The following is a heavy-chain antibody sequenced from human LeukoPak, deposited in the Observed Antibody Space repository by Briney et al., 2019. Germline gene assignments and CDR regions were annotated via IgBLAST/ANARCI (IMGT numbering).Heavy chain of an antibody. CDR3: ARRSGVVTVYYFDY. V-gene: IGHV3-74*01. J-gene: IGHJ4*02. CDR1: GFTFSNYW. D-gene: IGHD3-3*01. Sequence: GGSLRLSCAASGFTFSNYWMHWVRQAPGKGLVWVSRINSDGSSTTYADSVKGRFTISRDNAKNSLYLQMNSLRAEDTALYYCARRSGVVTVYYFDYWGQGTLVTVSS. CDR2: INSDGSST.